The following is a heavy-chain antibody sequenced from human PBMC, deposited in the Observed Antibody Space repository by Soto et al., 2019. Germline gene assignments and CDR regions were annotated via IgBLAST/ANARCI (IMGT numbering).Heavy chain of an antibody. CDR1: GYTFTGYY. CDR2: INPNSGGT. V-gene: IGHV1-2*02. Sequence: ASVKVSCKASGYTFTGYYMHWVRQAPGQGLEWMGWINPNSGGTNYAQKFQGRVTMTRDTSISTAYMELSRLRSDDTAVYYCARVEVRDKAMVNASGPFDYWGQGTLATVSS. CDR3: ARVEVRDKAMVNASGPFDY. J-gene: IGHJ4*02. D-gene: IGHD5-18*01.